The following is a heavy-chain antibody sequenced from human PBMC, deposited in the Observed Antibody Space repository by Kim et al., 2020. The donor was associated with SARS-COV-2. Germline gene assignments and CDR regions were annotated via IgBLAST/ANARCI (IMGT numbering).Heavy chain of an antibody. CDR1: GFTFSSYS. CDR2: ISSSSSYI. V-gene: IGHV3-21*01. J-gene: IGHJ5*02. CDR3: ARISHYYDSSGYWP. D-gene: IGHD3-22*01. Sequence: GGSLRLSCAASGFTFSSYSMNWVRQAPGKGLEWVSSISSSSSYIYYADSVKGRFTISRDNAKNSLYLQMNSLRAEDTAVYYCARISHYYDSSGYWPWGQGTLVTVSS.